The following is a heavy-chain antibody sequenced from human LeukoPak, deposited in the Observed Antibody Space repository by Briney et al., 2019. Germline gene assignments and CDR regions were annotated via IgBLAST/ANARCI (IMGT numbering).Heavy chain of an antibody. CDR1: GGSFSGYY. CDR2: INHSGST. Sequence: SETLSLTCAVYGGSFSGYYWSWIRQPPGKGLEWIGEINHSGSTNYNPSLKSRVTISVDKSKNQFSLKLSSVTAADTAVYYCARAPKAFAAAGISRWGQGTLVTVSS. J-gene: IGHJ4*02. V-gene: IGHV4-34*01. D-gene: IGHD6-13*01. CDR3: ARAPKAFAAAGISR.